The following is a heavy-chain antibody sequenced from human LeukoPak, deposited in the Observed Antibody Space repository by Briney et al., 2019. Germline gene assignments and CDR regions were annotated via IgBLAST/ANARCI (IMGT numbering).Heavy chain of an antibody. D-gene: IGHD2-2*01. V-gene: IGHV4-59*08. CDR1: GGSISFYF. CDR3: ARFKSGPGCSSASCTDFDY. CDR2: IYYSGST. J-gene: IGHJ4*02. Sequence: SETLSLTCTVSGGSISFYFWSWIRQPAGKGLEWIGYIYYSGSTNYNPSLKSRVTISVDTSKNQFSLKVRSVTAADTAVYYCARFKSGPGCSSASCTDFDYWGQGTLVTVSS.